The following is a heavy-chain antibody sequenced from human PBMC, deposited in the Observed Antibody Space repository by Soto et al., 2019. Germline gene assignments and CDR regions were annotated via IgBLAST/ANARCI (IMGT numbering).Heavy chain of an antibody. Sequence: QVQLVESGGGLVKPGGSLGLSCAASGFTFSDYYMSWIRQAPGMGLEWISYISTSSIYTNYADSVKGQFTISRDNAKNSLYLQMNSLRAEDTAVYYCARVHYYGSGTVWYFDLWGRGTLVTVSS. D-gene: IGHD3-10*01. J-gene: IGHJ2*01. CDR1: GFTFSDYY. CDR3: ARVHYYGSGTVWYFDL. CDR2: ISTSSIYT. V-gene: IGHV3-11*05.